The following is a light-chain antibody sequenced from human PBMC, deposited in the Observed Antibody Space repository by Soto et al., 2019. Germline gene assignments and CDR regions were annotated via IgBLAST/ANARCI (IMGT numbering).Light chain of an antibody. CDR1: SSDVGGYNY. J-gene: IGLJ2*01. CDR3: SSYTSSNTLVV. Sequence: QSALTQPASVSGSPGQSITISCIGTSSDVGGYNYVSWYQHHPGKAPKLMIYEVTNRPSGASYRFSGSKTGNTASLTISGLQAEDEADYYCSSYTSSNTLVVFGGGTQLTVL. CDR2: EVT. V-gene: IGLV2-14*01.